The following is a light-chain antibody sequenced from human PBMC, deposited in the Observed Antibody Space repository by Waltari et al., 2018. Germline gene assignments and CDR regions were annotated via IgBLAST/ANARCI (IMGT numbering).Light chain of an antibody. CDR2: EAS. CDR3: QQYKNWPPLT. J-gene: IGKJ4*01. V-gene: IGKV3-15*01. CDR1: ESVINS. Sequence: EIVMTQSPATLSVSPGERATLSCRASESVINSLAWYKQRPGQAPRLLFYEASTRAPGIPARFSGSGSGTEFTLTISSLQAEDFAVYYCQQYKNWPPLTFGGGTKVEIK.